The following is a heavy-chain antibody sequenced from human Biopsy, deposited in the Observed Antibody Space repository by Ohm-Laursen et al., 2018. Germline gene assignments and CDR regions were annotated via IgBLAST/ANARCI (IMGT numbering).Heavy chain of an antibody. V-gene: IGHV3-23*01. CDR1: GFTFSNYA. J-gene: IGHJ4*02. CDR3: ARAGPYYSDF. CDR2: IGSDARST. Sequence: GSLRLSCTASGFTFSNYAMDWVRQAPGKGLECVSSIGSDARSTLYADSVQGRFTISRDNSKNTLYLQIDNLRAEDTALYYCARAGPYYSDFWGQGTLVTVSS.